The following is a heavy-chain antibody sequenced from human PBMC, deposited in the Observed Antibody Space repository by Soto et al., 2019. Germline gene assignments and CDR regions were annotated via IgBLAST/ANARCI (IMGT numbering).Heavy chain of an antibody. CDR3: ARVNIEYQLPYYYYGMDV. CDR1: GGTFSSYA. D-gene: IGHD2-2*01. J-gene: IGHJ6*02. Sequence: VASVKVSCKASGGTFSSYAISWVRQAPGQGLEWVGGIIPIFGTANYAQKFQGRVTITADKSTSTAYMELSSLRSEDTAVYYCARVNIEYQLPYYYYGMDVWGQGTTVTVS. V-gene: IGHV1-69*06. CDR2: IIPIFGTA.